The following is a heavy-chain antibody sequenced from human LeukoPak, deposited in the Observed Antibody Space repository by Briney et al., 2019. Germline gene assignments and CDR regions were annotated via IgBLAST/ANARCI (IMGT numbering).Heavy chain of an antibody. Sequence: PGGSLRLSCAASGFPFNTYGMHWVRQAPGQGLEWVAVIWYDGSNKYYADSVRGRFTISRDNSKNTLYLQMNSLRAEDTAVYYCARASGSYVHYWGQATLVTVSS. CDR2: IWYDGSNK. CDR3: ARASGSYVHY. V-gene: IGHV3-33*01. J-gene: IGHJ4*02. D-gene: IGHD1-26*01. CDR1: GFPFNTYG.